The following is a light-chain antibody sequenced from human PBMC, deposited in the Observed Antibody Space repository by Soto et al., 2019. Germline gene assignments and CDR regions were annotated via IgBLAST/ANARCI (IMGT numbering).Light chain of an antibody. Sequence: DIQLTQSPSFLSASVGDRVTITCRASQGISSYLAWYQQKPGKAPKLLIYAASTLQSGVPSRFSGSGSGTEFTLTIRSLQHEDFATYYCQQLNSYPQAFGHRNKVEIK. CDR2: AAS. V-gene: IGKV1-9*01. CDR3: QQLNSYPQA. CDR1: QGISSY. J-gene: IGKJ1*01.